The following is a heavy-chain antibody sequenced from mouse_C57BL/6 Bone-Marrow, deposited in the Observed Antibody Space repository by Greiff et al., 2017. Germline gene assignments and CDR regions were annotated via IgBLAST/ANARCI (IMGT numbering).Heavy chain of an antibody. D-gene: IGHD1-1*01. Sequence: QVQLQQSGAELVRPGTSVKMSCKASGYTFTNYWIGWAKQRPGHGLEWIGDIYPGGGYTNYNEKFKGKATLTADKYSSTAYMQFSSLTSENSAIYYCARYYYGSSYGYAMDYWGQGTSVTVSS. V-gene: IGHV1-63*01. CDR1: GYTFTNYW. CDR3: ARYYYGSSYGYAMDY. CDR2: IYPGGGYT. J-gene: IGHJ4*01.